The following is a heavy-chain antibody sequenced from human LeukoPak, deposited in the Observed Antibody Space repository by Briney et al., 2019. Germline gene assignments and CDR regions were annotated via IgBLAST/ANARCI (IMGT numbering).Heavy chain of an antibody. V-gene: IGHV4-4*07. J-gene: IGHJ4*02. D-gene: IGHD3-22*01. Sequence: SETLSLTCTVSGGSISSYYWSWIRQPAGKGLEWIGRIYTSGSTNYNPSLKSRVTMSVDTSKNQFSLKLSSVTAADTAVYYCARGLHYYDSSGYPRPFDYWGQGTLVTVSS. CDR1: GGSISSYY. CDR3: ARGLHYYDSSGYPRPFDY. CDR2: IYTSGST.